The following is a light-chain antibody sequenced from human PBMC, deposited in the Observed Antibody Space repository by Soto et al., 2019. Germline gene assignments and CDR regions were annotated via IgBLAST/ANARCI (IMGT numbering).Light chain of an antibody. Sequence: EIVMTQSPATLSVSVGDRATITCRASQSVNIYLAWYQQKPGQAPRLLIFGASYRATGIPARFSGSGSGTEFNLTISSLQSEDFAVYYCQQHDDWLPLTFGGGTKVDIK. J-gene: IGKJ4*01. V-gene: IGKV3D-15*01. CDR3: QQHDDWLPLT. CDR1: QSVNIY. CDR2: GAS.